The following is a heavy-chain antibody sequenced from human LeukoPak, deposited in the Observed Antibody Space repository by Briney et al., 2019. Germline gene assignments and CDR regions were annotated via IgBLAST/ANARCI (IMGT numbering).Heavy chain of an antibody. J-gene: IGHJ6*02. CDR3: ARAYYGGNFYYYGMDV. CDR2: ISSSSSYI. CDR1: GFTFSSYS. Sequence: GGSLRLSCAASGFTFSSYSMNWVRQAPGKGLEWVSSISSSSSYIYYADSVKVRFTISRDNAKNSLYLQMNSLRAEDTAVYYCARAYYGGNFYYYGMDVWGQGTTVTVSS. V-gene: IGHV3-21*01. D-gene: IGHD4-23*01.